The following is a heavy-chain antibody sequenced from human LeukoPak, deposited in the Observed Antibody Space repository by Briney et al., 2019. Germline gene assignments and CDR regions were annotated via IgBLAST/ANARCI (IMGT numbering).Heavy chain of an antibody. D-gene: IGHD3-10*01. J-gene: IGHJ4*02. CDR2: ISGSGGST. CDR1: GFTSSIYA. V-gene: IGHV3-23*01. Sequence: GGSLRLSCAASGFTSSIYAMSWVRQAPGKGLEWVSAISGSGGSTYYADSVKGRFTISRHNSKNTLYLQMNSLRAEDTAVSYCAKDMGRWFGELTYYDYWGQGTLVTVSS. CDR3: AKDMGRWFGELTYYDY.